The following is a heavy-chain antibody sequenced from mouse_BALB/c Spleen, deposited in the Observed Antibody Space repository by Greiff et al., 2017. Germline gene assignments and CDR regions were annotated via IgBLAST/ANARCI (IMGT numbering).Heavy chain of an antibody. CDR2: INPSTGYT. J-gene: IGHJ4*01. CDR3: ASLYGNYY. D-gene: IGHD2-10*02. V-gene: IGHV1-7*01. CDR1: GYTFTSYW. Sequence: KLQQSGAELAKPGASVKMSCKASGYTFTSYWMHWVKQRPGQGLEWIGYINPSTGYTEYNQKFKDKATLTADKSSSTAYMQLSSLTSEDSAVYYCASLYGNYYWGQGTSVTVSS.